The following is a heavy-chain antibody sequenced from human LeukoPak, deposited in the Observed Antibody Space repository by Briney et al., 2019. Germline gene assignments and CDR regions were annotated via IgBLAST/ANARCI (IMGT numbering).Heavy chain of an antibody. CDR2: IKEDGGEK. Sequence: PGGSLTLSCTVPRLTFSSSWMSWVRQAPGRGLEWVANIKEDGGEKYYVDSVKGRFTISRDNAKNSLYLQMSSLRAEDTGIYYCARRTQYLAFDYWGQGALVTVPS. V-gene: IGHV3-7*01. CDR3: ARRTQYLAFDY. CDR1: RLTFSSSW. J-gene: IGHJ4*02. D-gene: IGHD2-15*01.